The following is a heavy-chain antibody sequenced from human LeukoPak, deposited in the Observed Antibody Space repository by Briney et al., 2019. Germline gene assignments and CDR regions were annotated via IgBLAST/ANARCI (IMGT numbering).Heavy chain of an antibody. D-gene: IGHD5-12*01. Sequence: PGGSLRLSCAASGFTFSSYWMSWVRQAPGKGLEWVANIKQDGSEKYYVDSVKGRFTISRDNAKNSLYLQMNSLRAEDTAVYYCASEYSGYVATFDPWGQGTLVTVSS. J-gene: IGHJ5*02. V-gene: IGHV3-7*01. CDR2: IKQDGSEK. CDR3: ASEYSGYVATFDP. CDR1: GFTFSSYW.